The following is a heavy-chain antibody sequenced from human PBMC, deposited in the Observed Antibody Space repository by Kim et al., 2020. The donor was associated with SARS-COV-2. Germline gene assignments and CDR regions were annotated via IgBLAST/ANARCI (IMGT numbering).Heavy chain of an antibody. J-gene: IGHJ6*03. CDR3: ARWNIGHMDV. CDR1: GYIFTNLG. V-gene: IGHV1-3*04. CDR2: INTANGNP. D-gene: IGHD1-1*01. Sequence: ASVKVSCKASGYIFTNLGMHWVRQAPGQRLEWMGLINTANGNPKYSQKFQGRVSINRDTSATTVYMELSNLSSEDTAVYFCARWNIGHMDVWGKGTSVTV.